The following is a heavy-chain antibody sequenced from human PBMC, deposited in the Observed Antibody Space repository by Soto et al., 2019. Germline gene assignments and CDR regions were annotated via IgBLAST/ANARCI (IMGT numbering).Heavy chain of an antibody. CDR1: GFTFSSYW. J-gene: IGHJ3*02. Sequence: GGSLRLSCAASGFTFSSYWMSWVRQAPGKGLEWVANIKQDGSEKYYVDSVKGRFTISRDNAKNSLYLQMNSLRAEDTAVYYCARVSGDYDFWSGYYRRGAFDIWGQGTMVTVSS. V-gene: IGHV3-7*01. CDR2: IKQDGSEK. CDR3: ARVSGDYDFWSGYYRRGAFDI. D-gene: IGHD3-3*01.